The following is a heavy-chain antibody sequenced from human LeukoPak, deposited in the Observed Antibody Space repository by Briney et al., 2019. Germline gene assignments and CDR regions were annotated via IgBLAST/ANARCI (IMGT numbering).Heavy chain of an antibody. CDR3: ARDKHGSGSYYKSPRWFDP. CDR2: ISAYNGNT. V-gene: IGHV1-18*04. Sequence: ASVKVSCKASGYTFTSYGISCVRQAPGQGLEWMGWISAYNGNTNYAQKLQGRVTMTTDTSTSTAYMELRSLRSDDTAVYYCARDKHGSGSYYKSPRWFDPWGQGTLVTVSS. D-gene: IGHD3-10*01. CDR1: GYTFTSYG. J-gene: IGHJ5*02.